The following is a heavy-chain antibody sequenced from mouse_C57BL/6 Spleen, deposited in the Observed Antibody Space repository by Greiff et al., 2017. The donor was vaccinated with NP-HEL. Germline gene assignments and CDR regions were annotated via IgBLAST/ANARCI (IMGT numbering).Heavy chain of an antibody. CDR2: ISSGSSTI. D-gene: IGHD1-3*01. V-gene: IGHV5-17*01. CDR1: GFTFSDYG. J-gene: IGHJ3*01. CDR3: ARSGVPAWFAY. Sequence: EVQGVESGGGLVKPGGSLKLSCAASGFTFSDYGMHWVRQAPEKGLEWVAYISSGSSTIYYADTVKGRFTITRDKAKNTLFRQMTSLRSEDPAVYYCARSGVPAWFAYWGQGTLVTVSA.